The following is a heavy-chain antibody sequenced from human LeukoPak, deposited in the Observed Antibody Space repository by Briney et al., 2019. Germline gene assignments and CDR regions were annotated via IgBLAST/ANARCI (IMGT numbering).Heavy chain of an antibody. Sequence: SETLSLTGTVSGGSVSSGSHYWSWIRQPPGKGLEWIGYIYYSGSTNYNPSLKSRVTISVDTSKNQFSLKLSSVTAADTAVYYCARDRRDTSGWYPIDYWGQGTLVTVSS. D-gene: IGHD6-13*01. CDR3: ARDRRDTSGWYPIDY. CDR2: IYYSGST. V-gene: IGHV4-61*01. CDR1: GGSVSSGSHY. J-gene: IGHJ4*02.